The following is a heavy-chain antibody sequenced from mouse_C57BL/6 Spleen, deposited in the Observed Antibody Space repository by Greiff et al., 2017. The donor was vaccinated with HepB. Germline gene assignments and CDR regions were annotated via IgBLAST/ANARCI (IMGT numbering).Heavy chain of an antibody. J-gene: IGHJ2*01. CDR2: IDPENGDT. D-gene: IGHD3-2*02. Sequence: EVHLVESGAELVRPGASVKLSCTASGFNIKDDYMHWVKQRPEQGLEWIGWIDPENGDTEYASKFQGKATITADTSSNTAYLQLSSLTSEDTAVYYCTTHSSGYVFDYGGQGTTLTVSS. CDR3: TTHSSGYVFDY. CDR1: GFNIKDDY. V-gene: IGHV14-4*01.